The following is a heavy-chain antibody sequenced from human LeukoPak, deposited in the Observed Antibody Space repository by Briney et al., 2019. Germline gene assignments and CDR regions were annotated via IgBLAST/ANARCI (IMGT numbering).Heavy chain of an antibody. D-gene: IGHD2/OR15-2a*01. J-gene: IGHJ4*02. CDR3: VRDHAFAFDY. V-gene: IGHV3-48*02. CDR1: GFTFSSYS. Sequence: GGSLRLSCVASGFTFSSYSMNWVRQAPGKGLEWVSYISRTNSTIYYADSVKGRFSISRDDAKNSLYLQMNSLRDEDTALYYCVRDHAFAFDYWGQGTLVTVSS. CDR2: ISRTNSTI.